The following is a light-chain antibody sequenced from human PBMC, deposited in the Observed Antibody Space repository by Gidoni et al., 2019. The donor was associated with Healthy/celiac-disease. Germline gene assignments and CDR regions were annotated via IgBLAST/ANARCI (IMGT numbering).Light chain of an antibody. Sequence: DIQMTQSPSSLSASEGDRVTITCQASQDISNYLNWYQQKPGKAPKLLIYDASNLETGVPSRFSGSGSGTDFTFTISSLQPEDIATYYCQQYDNLSMCSFXQXTKLEIK. V-gene: IGKV1-33*01. CDR1: QDISNY. J-gene: IGKJ2*04. CDR3: QQYDNLSMCS. CDR2: DAS.